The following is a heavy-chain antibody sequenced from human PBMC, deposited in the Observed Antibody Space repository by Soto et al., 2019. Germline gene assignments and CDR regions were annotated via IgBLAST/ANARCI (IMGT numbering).Heavy chain of an antibody. J-gene: IGHJ6*02. V-gene: IGHV3-7*01. CDR2: IKGDGSEK. Sequence: PGGSLRLSCVGSGFTFSSFWMSWVRQAPGKGLEWVANIKGDGSEKRYVDSVKGRLTISRDNAKNSVYLQMNSLRVEDTALYYCGRDEVRNGVGVWGQGTMVTVSS. CDR1: GFTFSSFW. CDR3: GRDEVRNGVGV.